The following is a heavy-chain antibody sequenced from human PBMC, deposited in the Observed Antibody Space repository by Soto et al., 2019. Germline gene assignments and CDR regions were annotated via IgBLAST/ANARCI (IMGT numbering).Heavy chain of an antibody. D-gene: IGHD3-10*01. V-gene: IGHV1-69*02. CDR2: IIPMLGMS. CDR1: GDTFNFYT. J-gene: IGHJ4*02. CDR3: ATNYGSGSTHFDN. Sequence: QVQLVQSGAEVKTPGSSVKVSCTASGDTFNFYTLSWVRQAPGQGLEWMGRIIPMLGMSNYAQKFQGRVTXXXDXPTRIVYMVLSGLRSEDTALYYCATNYGSGSTHFDNWGQGTLVTVSS.